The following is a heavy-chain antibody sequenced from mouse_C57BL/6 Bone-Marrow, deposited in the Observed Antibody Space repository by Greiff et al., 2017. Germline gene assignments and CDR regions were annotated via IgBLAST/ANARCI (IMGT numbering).Heavy chain of an antibody. V-gene: IGHV1-81*01. D-gene: IGHD2-2*01. Sequence: VTLQESGAELARPGASVKMSCKASGYTFTSYGISWVKQRTGQGLEWIGEISPRSGNTYYNEKFKGKATLTADKSSSTAFMELRSLTSEDSAVYFCATYGYHWYFDVWGTGTTVTVSS. CDR2: ISPRSGNT. CDR3: ATYGYHWYFDV. J-gene: IGHJ1*03. CDR1: GYTFTSYG.